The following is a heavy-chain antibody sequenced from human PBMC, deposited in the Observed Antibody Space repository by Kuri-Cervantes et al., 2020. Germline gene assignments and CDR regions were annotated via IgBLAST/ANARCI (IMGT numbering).Heavy chain of an antibody. J-gene: IGHJ5*02. Sequence: GGSLRLSCAASGFTFRNYDMSWVRQAPGKGPEWVSTISNSGGTTFYTDSVKGRFTISRDNSKNTLSLQMNTLRVEDTAVYYCAKDLISRFHWFDPWGQGTLVTVSS. CDR2: ISNSGGTT. CDR1: GFTFRNYD. CDR3: AKDLISRFHWFDP. D-gene: IGHD3-3*01. V-gene: IGHV3-23*01.